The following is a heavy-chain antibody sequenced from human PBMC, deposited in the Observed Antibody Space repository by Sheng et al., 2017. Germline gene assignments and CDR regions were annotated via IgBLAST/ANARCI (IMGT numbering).Heavy chain of an antibody. D-gene: IGHD3-3*01. V-gene: IGHV3-21*06. J-gene: IGHJ4*02. CDR1: GFTFGTYS. CDR3: ARALNFIKSHDFWNAYYGLDY. Sequence: EVQLVESGGGLVKPGGSLRLSCAASGFTFGTYSMNWVRQAPGKGLEWVSSISSSSAYIYYADSVRGRFTISRDNAENSLYLQMNRLRADDTAVYYCARALNFIKSHDFWNAYYGLDYWGQGTLVTVSS. CDR2: ISSSSAYI.